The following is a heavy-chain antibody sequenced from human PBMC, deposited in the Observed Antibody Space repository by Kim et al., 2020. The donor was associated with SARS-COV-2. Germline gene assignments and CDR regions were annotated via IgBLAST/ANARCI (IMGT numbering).Heavy chain of an antibody. J-gene: IGHJ4*02. Sequence: QKFQGRVTMTEDTSTDTAYMELSSLRSEDTAVYYCATDVNSSGYYGDFDYWGQGTLVTVSS. V-gene: IGHV1-24*01. D-gene: IGHD3-22*01. CDR3: ATDVNSSGYYGDFDY.